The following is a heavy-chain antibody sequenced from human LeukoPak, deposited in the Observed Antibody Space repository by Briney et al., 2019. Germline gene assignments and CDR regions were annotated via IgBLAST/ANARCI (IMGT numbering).Heavy chain of an antibody. Sequence: ARSLRLSCAASGFTFSSYGMHWVRQAPGKGLEWVAVIWSDGSNKDYADSVKGRFTISRDNSKNTLYLEMNRLRAEDTAVYYCAKDRGATGSDWFDPWGQGTLVSVSS. CDR1: GFTFSSYG. V-gene: IGHV3-33*06. D-gene: IGHD1-26*01. CDR3: AKDRGATGSDWFDP. CDR2: IWSDGSNK. J-gene: IGHJ5*02.